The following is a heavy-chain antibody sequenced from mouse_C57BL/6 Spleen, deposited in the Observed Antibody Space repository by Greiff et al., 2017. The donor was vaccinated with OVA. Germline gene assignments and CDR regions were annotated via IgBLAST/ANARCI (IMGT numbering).Heavy chain of an antibody. CDR3: ARYITTTGYFDD. D-gene: IGHD1-1*01. J-gene: IGHJ1*03. CDR1: GYAFSSSW. V-gene: IGHV1-82*01. CDR2: IYPGDGDT. Sequence: QVQLQQSGPELVKPGASVKISCKASGYAFSSSWMNWVKQRPGKGLEWIGRIYPGDGDTNFNGKFKGKATLTADKSSSTAYMQLSSLTSEDSAVYFCARYITTTGYFDDWGTGTTVTVSS.